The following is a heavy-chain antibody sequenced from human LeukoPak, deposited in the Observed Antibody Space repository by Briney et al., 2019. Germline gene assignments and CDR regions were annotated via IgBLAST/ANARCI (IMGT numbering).Heavy chain of an antibody. D-gene: IGHD1-26*01. CDR3: ASPYSGSYYGFDY. Sequence: PGGSLRLSXAASGFTFRSYWMHWVRQAPGKGLVWVSRINSDGYSTNYADSVKGRFTISRDNAKNTLYLQMNSLRVEDTAMYYCASPYSGSYYGFDYWGQRTLVTVSS. J-gene: IGHJ4*02. CDR1: GFTFRSYW. V-gene: IGHV3-74*01. CDR2: INSDGYST.